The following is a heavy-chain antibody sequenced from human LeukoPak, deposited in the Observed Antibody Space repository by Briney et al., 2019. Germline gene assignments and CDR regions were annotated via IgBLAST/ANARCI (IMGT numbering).Heavy chain of an antibody. D-gene: IGHD3-10*01. CDR3: ARGGYYGSGNDFRFDP. V-gene: IGHV4-39*07. CDR2: IYYSGST. Sequence: SETLSLTCTVSGGSISSSGYYWGWIRQPPGKGLEWIGSIYYSGSTYYNPSLKNRVTISVDTSKNQFSLKLSSVTAADTAVYYCARGGYYGSGNDFRFDPWGQGTLVTVSS. J-gene: IGHJ5*02. CDR1: GGSISSSGYY.